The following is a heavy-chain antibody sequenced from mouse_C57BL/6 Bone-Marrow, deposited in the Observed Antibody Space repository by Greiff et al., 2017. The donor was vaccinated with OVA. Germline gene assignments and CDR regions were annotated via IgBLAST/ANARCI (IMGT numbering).Heavy chain of an antibody. CDR1: GYTFPDYE. CDR2: IDPETGGT. V-gene: IGHV1-15*01. J-gene: IGHJ4*01. Sequence: VQLQESGAELVRPGASVTLSCKASGYTFPDYEMHWVKQTPVHGLEWIGAIDPETGGTAYNQKFKGKAILTADKSSCTAYMELRSLTSEDSAVYYCTRGYSNYYAMDYWGQGTSVTVSS. CDR3: TRGYSNYYAMDY. D-gene: IGHD2-5*01.